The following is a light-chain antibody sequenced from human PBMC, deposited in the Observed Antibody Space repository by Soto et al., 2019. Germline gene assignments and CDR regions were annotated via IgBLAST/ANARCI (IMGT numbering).Light chain of an antibody. Sequence: EIVLTQSPATLSVSPGERATLSCRASQSVSSNLAWYQQKPGQAPRLLIYGASTRATGIPARFSGSESGTEFTLTISSLQSEDFAVYYCQQYNNWLQTFGQGTKVDIK. CDR3: QQYNNWLQT. J-gene: IGKJ1*01. CDR2: GAS. V-gene: IGKV3-15*01. CDR1: QSVSSN.